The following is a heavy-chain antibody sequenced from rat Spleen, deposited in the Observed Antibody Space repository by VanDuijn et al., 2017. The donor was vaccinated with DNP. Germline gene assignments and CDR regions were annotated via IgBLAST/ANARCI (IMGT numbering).Heavy chain of an antibody. Sequence: EVQLVESGGDLVQPGRSLKVSCVASGFTFSYYGMAWVRQAPKKGLEWVASISASGGSTSYRDSVKGRFTISRDNAKSTLYLQMDSLRSEDTATYYCTTDFERGYWGQGVMVTVSS. J-gene: IGHJ2*01. CDR3: TTDFERGY. CDR2: ISASGGST. D-gene: IGHD1-11*01. V-gene: IGHV5-27*01. CDR1: GFTFSYYG.